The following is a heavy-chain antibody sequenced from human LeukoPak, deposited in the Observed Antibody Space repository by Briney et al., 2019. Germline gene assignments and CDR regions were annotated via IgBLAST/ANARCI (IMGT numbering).Heavy chain of an antibody. CDR2: ISGGGAYT. CDR1: GFTFSSFA. CDR3: AKRITVAAGFYFDS. D-gene: IGHD6-19*01. J-gene: IGHJ4*02. Sequence: GGSLRLSCVGSGFTFSSFAMSWVRQAPGKGLEWVSSISGGGAYTYYADSVKGRFTISRDGSKNMQFLQMNSLRPEDTAVYFCAKRITVAAGFYFDSWGQGTLVTVSS. V-gene: IGHV3-23*01.